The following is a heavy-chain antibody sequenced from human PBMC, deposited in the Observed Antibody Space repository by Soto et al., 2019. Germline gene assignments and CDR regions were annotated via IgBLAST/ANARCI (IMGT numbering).Heavy chain of an antibody. CDR3: ARDRSPVPDKTMISQT. J-gene: IGHJ1*01. CDR2: ISGNNVDT. V-gene: IGHV1-18*01. CDR1: VYTFINYG. Sequence: QVQLVQSGAEVKKPGASVKVSCKASVYTFINYGFSWVRQAPGQGLEWMGWISGNNVDTIYAQNFQGRVTMTTDTSTNSAYMELRSLRSDDTAVYYCARDRSPVPDKTMISQTWGQGTLVTVSS. D-gene: IGHD3-22*01.